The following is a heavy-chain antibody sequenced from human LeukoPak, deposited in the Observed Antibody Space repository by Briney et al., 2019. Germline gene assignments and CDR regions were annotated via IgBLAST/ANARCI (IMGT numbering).Heavy chain of an antibody. J-gene: IGHJ4*02. CDR1: GFTFSSYG. CDR2: ISYDGSNK. CDR3: AKLRGDYLDY. D-gene: IGHD7-27*01. V-gene: IGHV3-30*18. Sequence: GGSLGLSCAASGFTFSSYGMHWVRQAPGKGLEWVAVISYDGSNKYYADSVKGRFTISRDNSKNTLYLQMNSLRAEDTAVYYCAKLRGDYLDYWGQGTLVTVSS.